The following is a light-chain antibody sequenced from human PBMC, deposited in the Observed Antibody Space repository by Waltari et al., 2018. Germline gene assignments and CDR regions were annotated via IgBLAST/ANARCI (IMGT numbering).Light chain of an antibody. CDR3: MQVLQPPLT. V-gene: IGKV2-28*01. J-gene: IGKJ4*01. CDR2: LGS. Sequence: DIVMTQSPRSLPVTPGEPASISCRSSQSLQNHIGDNYLDWYLQKPGQSPQLLLYLGSNRASGGPDRFSGSGSGTDFTLKISRVEAEDVGVYYCMQVLQPPLTLGGGTNVEIK. CDR1: QSLQNHIGDNY.